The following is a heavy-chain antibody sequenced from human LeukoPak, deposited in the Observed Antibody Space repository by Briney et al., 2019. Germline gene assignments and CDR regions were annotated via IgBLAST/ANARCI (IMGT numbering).Heavy chain of an antibody. D-gene: IGHD6-19*01. J-gene: IGHJ4*02. Sequence: SETLSLTCTVSGGSISSGDYYWSWIRQPPGKGLEWIGYIYYSGSIYYNPSLKSRVTISVDTSKNQFSLKLSSVTAADTAVYYCARVRDSSGWYYFDYWGQGTLVTVSS. V-gene: IGHV4-30-4*01. CDR1: GGSISSGDYY. CDR3: ARVRDSSGWYYFDY. CDR2: IYYSGSI.